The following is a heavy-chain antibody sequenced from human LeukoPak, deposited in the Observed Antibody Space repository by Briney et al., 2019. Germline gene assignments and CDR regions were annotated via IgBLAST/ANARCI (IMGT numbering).Heavy chain of an antibody. Sequence: GGSLRLSCAASGFTFSSYSMNWVRQAPGKGLEWVSYISSSSSTIYYADSVKGRFTISRDNAKNSLYLQMNSLRAEDTAVYYCTRDRLFSEETTMINIDYWGQGTLVTVSS. CDR3: TRDRLFSEETTMINIDY. CDR1: GFTFSSYS. D-gene: IGHD5-18*01. J-gene: IGHJ4*02. V-gene: IGHV3-48*04. CDR2: ISSSSSTI.